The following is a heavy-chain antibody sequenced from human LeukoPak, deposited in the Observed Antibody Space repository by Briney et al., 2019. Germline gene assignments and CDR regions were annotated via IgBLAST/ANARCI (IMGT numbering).Heavy chain of an antibody. Sequence: GGSLILSCAASGITFSSYAMSWVRQAPGKGLEWVSSISGSGGNTHYADSVKGRFTISRDNSKNTLYLQMNSLRAEDTALYYCAKTPGYSSGWYRHYFDYWGQGTLVTVSS. CDR3: AKTPGYSSGWYRHYFDY. CDR2: ISGSGGNT. J-gene: IGHJ4*02. D-gene: IGHD6-19*01. V-gene: IGHV3-23*01. CDR1: GITFSSYA.